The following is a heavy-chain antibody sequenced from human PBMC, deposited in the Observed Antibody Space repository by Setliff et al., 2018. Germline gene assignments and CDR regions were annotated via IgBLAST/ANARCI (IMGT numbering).Heavy chain of an antibody. CDR2: IYTSGST. J-gene: IGHJ4*02. D-gene: IGHD3-10*01. CDR3: ARLRYYGSGSYLDY. CDR1: GGSISSSSYY. Sequence: LSLTCTVSGGSISSSSYYWSWIRQPAGKGLEWIGRIYTSGSTNYNPSLRSRVTISVDTSKNQFSLKLSSVTAADTAVYFCARLRYYGSGSYLDYWGQGTLVTVSS. V-gene: IGHV4-61*02.